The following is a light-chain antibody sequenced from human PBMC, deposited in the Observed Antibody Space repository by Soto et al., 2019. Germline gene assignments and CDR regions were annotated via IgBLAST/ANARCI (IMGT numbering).Light chain of an antibody. Sequence: DIVMTQSPLSLPVTPGEPASISCRSSQSLLHSNGYNYLDWYLQKPGQSPHLLIYLGSNRASGVPGRFSGSGSGPAFTLKISRVEAEDVGVYYCMQAVQTPPTFGPGTKVEIK. V-gene: IGKV2-28*01. CDR3: MQAVQTPPT. CDR1: QSLLHSNGYNY. CDR2: LGS. J-gene: IGKJ1*01.